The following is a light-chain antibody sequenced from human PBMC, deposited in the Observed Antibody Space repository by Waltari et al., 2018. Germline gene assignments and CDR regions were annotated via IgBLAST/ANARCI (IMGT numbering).Light chain of an antibody. Sequence: DIVMTQSPDSLAVSLGERATINCKSSQSVLSSSNNKNYLACYQQKPGQPPKLLIYWASTRESGVPDRLSGSGSGTDFTLTISSLQAEDVAVYYCQQYYSTPDTFGPGTKVDIK. CDR2: WAS. V-gene: IGKV4-1*01. CDR3: QQYYSTPDT. J-gene: IGKJ3*01. CDR1: QSVLSSSNNKNY.